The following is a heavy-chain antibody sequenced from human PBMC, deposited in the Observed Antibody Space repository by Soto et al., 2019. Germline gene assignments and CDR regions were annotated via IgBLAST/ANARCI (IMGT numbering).Heavy chain of an antibody. CDR1: GDSITNTYYY. J-gene: IGHJ6*01. V-gene: IGHV4-30-4*01. CDR2: IDYSGST. Sequence: SETLSLTCTVSGDSITNTYYYWNWIRQSPGKDLEWIGSIDYSGSTYYNPSLKSRVILSADTSKNQFSLKLRSVTAAVTALYFCARDGPYYYGIEVWGQVTTITVS. CDR3: ARDGPYYYGIEV.